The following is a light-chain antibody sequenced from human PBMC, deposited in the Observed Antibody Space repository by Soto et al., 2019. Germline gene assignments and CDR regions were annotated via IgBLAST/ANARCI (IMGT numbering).Light chain of an antibody. J-gene: IGLJ1*01. V-gene: IGLV1-40*01. CDR2: ENN. CDR3: QSYDSRLSAYV. CDR1: SSNIGAGYE. Sequence: QLVLTQPPSVSEAPGQRVTISCTGSSSNIGAGYEAHWYQQVPGTAPKLLIYENNNRPSGVPDRFSGSKSGTSASLAITGLQAEDEAEYYCQSYDSRLSAYVFGTGTKLTVL.